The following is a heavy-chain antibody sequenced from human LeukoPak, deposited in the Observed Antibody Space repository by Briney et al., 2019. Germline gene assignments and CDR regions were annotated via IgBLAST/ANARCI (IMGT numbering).Heavy chain of an antibody. CDR2: INHSGST. J-gene: IGHJ5*02. CDR1: GGSFSGYY. D-gene: IGHD1-14*01. V-gene: IGHV4-34*01. Sequence: SETLSLTCAVYGGSFSGYYWSWIRQPPGKGLEWIGEINHSGSTNYNPSLKSRVTISVDTSKNQFSLKLSSVTAADTAVYYCARGNPTSYKGFDPWGQGTLVTVSS. CDR3: ARGNPTSYKGFDP.